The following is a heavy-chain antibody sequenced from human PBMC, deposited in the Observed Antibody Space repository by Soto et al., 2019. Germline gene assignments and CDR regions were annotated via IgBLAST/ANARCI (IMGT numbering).Heavy chain of an antibody. D-gene: IGHD3-10*01. CDR1: GYTFTSYG. J-gene: IGHJ5*02. Sequence: GASVKVSCKASGYTFTSYGISWVRQAPGQGLEWMGWISAYNGNTNYAQKLQGRVTMTTDTSTSTAYMELRSLRSDDTAVYYCARDLLILWFGESNWFDPWGQGTLVTVSS. V-gene: IGHV1-18*01. CDR2: ISAYNGNT. CDR3: ARDLLILWFGESNWFDP.